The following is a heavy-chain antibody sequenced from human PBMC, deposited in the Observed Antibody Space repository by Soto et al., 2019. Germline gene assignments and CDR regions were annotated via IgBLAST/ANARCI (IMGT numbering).Heavy chain of an antibody. V-gene: IGHV1-69*01. CDR1: GGTFSSFG. CDR2: IIPVFGRP. Sequence: NVSCKXSGGTFSSFGISWVRQAPGQGLEWMGGIIPVFGRPNYAQRFRGRLTITADESTSTSYMELIDLGSEDTAVYYCAREGSGYNFWGQGTQVTVSS. D-gene: IGHD5-12*01. CDR3: AREGSGYNF. J-gene: IGHJ1*01.